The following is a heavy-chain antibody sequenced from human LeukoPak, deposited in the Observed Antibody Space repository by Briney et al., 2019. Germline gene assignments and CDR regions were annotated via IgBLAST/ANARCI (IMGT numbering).Heavy chain of an antibody. Sequence: SETLSLTCTVSGGSISSSSYYWGWLRQPPGKGLEWIGSIYYSGSTYYNPSLKSRVTISVDTSKNQFSLKLSSVTAADTAVYYCARDLPEYSYGPMGLDYWGQGTLVTVSS. CDR3: ARDLPEYSYGPMGLDY. CDR1: GGSISSSSYY. J-gene: IGHJ4*02. CDR2: IYYSGST. D-gene: IGHD5-18*01. V-gene: IGHV4-39*07.